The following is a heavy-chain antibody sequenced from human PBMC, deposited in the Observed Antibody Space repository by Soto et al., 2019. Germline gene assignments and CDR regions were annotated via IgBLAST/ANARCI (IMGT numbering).Heavy chain of an antibody. V-gene: IGHV3-74*01. CDR2: INSDGSRT. CDR1: GFTFSSYW. D-gene: IGHD1-1*01. Sequence: EVQLVESGGGLVQPGWSLRLSCAASGFTFSSYWMHWVRQDPGKGLVWVSRINSDGSRTNYADSVQGQFTISRDNAKNTLCLQMNSLRAEESAVYYCARGATGRWFFDLWGRGTLVTVSS. CDR3: ARGATGRWFFDL. J-gene: IGHJ2*01.